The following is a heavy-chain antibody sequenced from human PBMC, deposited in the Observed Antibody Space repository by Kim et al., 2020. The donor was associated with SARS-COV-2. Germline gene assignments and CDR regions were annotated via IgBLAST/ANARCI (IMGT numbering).Heavy chain of an antibody. CDR1: GFTVSSNY. CDR2: IYSGGST. D-gene: IGHD4-17*01. V-gene: IGHV3-66*01. CDR3: ARGMTTVTPDAFDI. J-gene: IGHJ3*02. Sequence: GGSLRLSCAASGFTVSSNYMSWVRQAPGKGLEWVSVIYSGGSTYYADSVKGRFTISRDNSKNTLYLQMNSLRAEDTAVYYCARGMTTVTPDAFDIWGQGTMVTVSS.